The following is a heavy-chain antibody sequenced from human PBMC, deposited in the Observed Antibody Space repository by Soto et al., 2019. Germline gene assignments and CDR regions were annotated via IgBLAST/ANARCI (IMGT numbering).Heavy chain of an antibody. CDR2: ISGSGGST. D-gene: IGHD2-15*01. V-gene: IGHV3-23*01. J-gene: IGHJ3*02. CDR1: GFTFSSYA. Sequence: GGSLRLSCAASGFTFSSYAMSWVRQAPGKGLEWVSAISGSGGSTYYADSVRGRFSISTDSSKNALYLQMNSLRAEDSAVYYCVREPRYCSGGSCSIMGDAFDIWGQGTMVTVSS. CDR3: VREPRYCSGGSCSIMGDAFDI.